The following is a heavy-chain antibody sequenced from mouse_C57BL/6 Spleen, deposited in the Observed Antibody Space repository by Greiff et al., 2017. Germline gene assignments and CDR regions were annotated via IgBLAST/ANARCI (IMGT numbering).Heavy chain of an antibody. D-gene: IGHD1-1*01. CDR1: GYTFTGYW. CDR2: IDPSDSYT. CDR3: ARSYDGSNDFDY. V-gene: IGHV1-69*01. J-gene: IGHJ2*01. Sequence: QVQLQQPGAELVMPGASVKLSCKASGYTFTGYWMHWVKQRPGQGLEWIGEIDPSDSYTTYNQKFKGKSTLPVNKSSSAAYMQLSSLTSEDSGVYYCARSYDGSNDFDYWGQGTTLTVAS.